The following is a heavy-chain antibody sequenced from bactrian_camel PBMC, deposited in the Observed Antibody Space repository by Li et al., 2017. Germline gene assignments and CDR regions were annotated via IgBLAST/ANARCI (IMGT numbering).Heavy chain of an antibody. CDR1: PYTYAPHC. CDR2: IGSDGTT. CDR3: AVNRGGYCSLRPQTFDY. V-gene: IGHV3S55*01. Sequence: HVQLVESGGGSVQAGGSLRLSCAASPYTYAPHCMAWFRQAPGKEREWIASIGSDGTTTYADSIKGRFTISQDTSKNAIYLQMSSLKPEDTAMYYCAVNRGGYCSLRPQTFDYWGQGTQVTVS. J-gene: IGHJ4*01. D-gene: IGHD2*01.